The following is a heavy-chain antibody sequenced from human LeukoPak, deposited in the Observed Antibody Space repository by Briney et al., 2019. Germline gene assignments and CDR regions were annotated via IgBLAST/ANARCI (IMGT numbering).Heavy chain of an antibody. V-gene: IGHV1-69*01. D-gene: IGHD2-15*01. CDR3: AGGPAEGAFDI. CDR1: GGTFSIYA. CDR2: IIPIFGTA. Sequence: GASVTVSCMASGGTFSIYAISWVRQAPGQGVGGMGGIIPIFGTANYAQKFQGRVTITADESTSTAYMELSSLRPEDTAVYYCAGGPAEGAFDIWGQGTMVTVSS. J-gene: IGHJ3*02.